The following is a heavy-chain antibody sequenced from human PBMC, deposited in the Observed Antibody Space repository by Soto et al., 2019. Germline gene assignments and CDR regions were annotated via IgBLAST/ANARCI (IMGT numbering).Heavy chain of an antibody. CDR3: ARDLHYYDSSASDY. D-gene: IGHD3-22*01. J-gene: IGHJ4*02. Sequence: ASVKVSCKASGYTFTSYGISWVRQAPGQGLEWMGWISAYNGNTNYAQKLQGRVTMTTDTSTSTAYMELRSLRSVDTAVYYCARDLHYYDSSASDYWGQGTLVTVSS. V-gene: IGHV1-18*01. CDR1: GYTFTSYG. CDR2: ISAYNGNT.